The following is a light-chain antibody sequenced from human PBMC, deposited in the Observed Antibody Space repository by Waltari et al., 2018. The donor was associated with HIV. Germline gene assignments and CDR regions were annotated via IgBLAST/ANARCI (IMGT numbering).Light chain of an antibody. J-gene: IGLJ3*02. CDR1: TSTIRTNY. CDR2: RND. Sequence: SVLTHPPSPPGTPGPRLTIPCSGSTSTIRTNYSHWYRQVPGTPPKLLIYRNDQRPSGVPDRFSGSKSGTSASLAISGLLSEDESDYHCATWDDSLDFWLFGGGTKLTVL. CDR3: ATWDDSLDFWL. V-gene: IGLV1-47*01.